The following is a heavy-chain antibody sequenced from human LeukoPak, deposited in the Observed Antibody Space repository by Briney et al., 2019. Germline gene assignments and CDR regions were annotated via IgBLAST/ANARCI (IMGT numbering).Heavy chain of an antibody. CDR1: GYSFTSYW. Sequence: GESLKISCKGSGYSFTSYWIGWVRQVPGKGLEWMGIIYPGDSDTRYSPSFQGQVTISADKSISTAYLQWSSLKASDTAMYYCARGLLWFGEAYDAFDIWGQGTMVTVSS. CDR3: ARGLLWFGEAYDAFDI. V-gene: IGHV5-51*01. CDR2: IYPGDSDT. J-gene: IGHJ3*02. D-gene: IGHD3-10*01.